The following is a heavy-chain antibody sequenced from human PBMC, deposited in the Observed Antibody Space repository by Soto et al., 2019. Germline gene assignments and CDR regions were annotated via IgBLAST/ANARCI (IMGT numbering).Heavy chain of an antibody. J-gene: IGHJ4*02. CDR3: VRVGRLGGY. Sequence: EVQLVESGGGLVQPGGSLRLSCTASGFTFSSYWKSWVRQAPGKGLGWVANIKEDGSGKYYVDSVKGRFSISRDNARNSLYLQMNSLSVEDTVVYYCVRVGRLGGYWGQGALVTVSS. CDR1: GFTFSSYW. CDR2: IKEDGSGK. V-gene: IGHV3-7*03. D-gene: IGHD3-16*01.